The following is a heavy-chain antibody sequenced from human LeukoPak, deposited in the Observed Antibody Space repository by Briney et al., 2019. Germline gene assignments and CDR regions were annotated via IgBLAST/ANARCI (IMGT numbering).Heavy chain of an antibody. Sequence: SETLSLTCTVSGGPISSSSYYWGWIRQPPGKGLEWIGYIYYSGSTNYNPSLKGRVTISVDTSKNQFSLKLSSVTAADTAVYYCARAYCGGDCSFDYWGQGTLVTVSS. D-gene: IGHD2-21*02. J-gene: IGHJ4*02. CDR1: GGPISSSSYY. CDR3: ARAYCGGDCSFDY. CDR2: IYYSGST. V-gene: IGHV4-61*05.